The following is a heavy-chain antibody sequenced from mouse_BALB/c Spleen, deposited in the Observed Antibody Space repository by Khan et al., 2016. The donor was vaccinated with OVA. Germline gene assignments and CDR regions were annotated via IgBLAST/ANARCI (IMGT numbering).Heavy chain of an antibody. CDR2: INPSTGYT. J-gene: IGHJ2*01. V-gene: IGHV1-7*01. CDR3: ARRVLRWYFDY. Sequence: QVQLMESGAELAKPGASVKMSCKASGYTFINYWIFWVKQRPGQGLEWIGSINPSTGYTEYNQNLKDKATLTADKSSSTAYMQLSSITSEDSAVYYCARRVLRWYFDYWGQGTTLTVSS. CDR1: GYTFINYW. D-gene: IGHD1-1*01.